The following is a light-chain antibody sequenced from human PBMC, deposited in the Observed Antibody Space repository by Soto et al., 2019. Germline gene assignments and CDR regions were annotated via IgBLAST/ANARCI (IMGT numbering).Light chain of an antibody. CDR1: QSISSY. J-gene: IGKJ4*01. V-gene: IGKV3-11*01. CDR3: QQRSNWLT. CDR2: DAS. Sequence: ESVLTQSPATLSLSPGDRATLSCRASQSISSYLAWYQQKPGLAPRLLIYDASNRATGIPARFIGSGSGTDFTLTISSLEPEDFAVYYCQQRSNWLTFGGGTKVDI.